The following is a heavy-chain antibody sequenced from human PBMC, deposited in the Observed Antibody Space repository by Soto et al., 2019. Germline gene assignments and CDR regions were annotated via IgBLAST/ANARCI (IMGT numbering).Heavy chain of an antibody. J-gene: IGHJ4*02. CDR3: VRGVFRALGVVRPVDS. Sequence: GGSLKLSCAASGFAASPNYITCVRRAPGKGLEWVSFIYSGGHTYYADSVMGRFTISRDNSKNTVYLQMSSLRAEDTAVYYCVRGVFRALGVVRPVDSWGPGTLVTVSS. CDR1: GFAASPNY. D-gene: IGHD3-3*01. V-gene: IGHV3-53*01. CDR2: IYSGGHT.